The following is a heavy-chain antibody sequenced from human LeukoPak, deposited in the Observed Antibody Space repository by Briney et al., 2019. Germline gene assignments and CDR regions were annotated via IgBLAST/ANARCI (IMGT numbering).Heavy chain of an antibody. Sequence: ASVKVSCKASGYTFTNYDINWVRQATGQGLEWMGCMNPNSGNTFYAQNFQGRVTITTNTSISTAYMELSSLRSEDTAVYYCAKEPSPSYDFWSGYSTTLTSWGQGTLVTVSS. CDR1: GYTFTNYD. V-gene: IGHV1-8*03. CDR2: MNPNSGNT. J-gene: IGHJ4*02. D-gene: IGHD3-3*01. CDR3: AKEPSPSYDFWSGYSTTLTS.